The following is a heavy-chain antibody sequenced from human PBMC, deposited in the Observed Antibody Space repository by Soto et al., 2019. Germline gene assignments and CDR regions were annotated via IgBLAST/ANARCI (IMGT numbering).Heavy chain of an antibody. J-gene: IGHJ4*02. Sequence: SEILSLTCAVSGGSISSGGYSWSWIRQPPGKGLEWIGYIYHSGSTYYNPSLKSRVTISVDRSKNQFSLKLSSVTAADTAVYYCARGRYSGYVDYWGQGTLVTVSS. CDR2: IYHSGST. V-gene: IGHV4-30-2*01. D-gene: IGHD5-12*01. CDR3: ARGRYSGYVDY. CDR1: GGSISSGGYS.